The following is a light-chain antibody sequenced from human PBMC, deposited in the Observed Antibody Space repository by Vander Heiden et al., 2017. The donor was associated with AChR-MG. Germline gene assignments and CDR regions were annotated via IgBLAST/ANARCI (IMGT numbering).Light chain of an antibody. CDR3: QQDSSSQT. CDR2: GAS. Sequence: EIMLTQSPGTLSLSPGERATLSCRASQSISSYLAWYLQKPGQAPRLLISGASRRATGIPDRFSGSGSGTDFTLTISRLEPEDFAVYYCQQDSSSQTFGGGTKVEIK. J-gene: IGKJ4*02. CDR1: QSISSY. V-gene: IGKV3-20*01.